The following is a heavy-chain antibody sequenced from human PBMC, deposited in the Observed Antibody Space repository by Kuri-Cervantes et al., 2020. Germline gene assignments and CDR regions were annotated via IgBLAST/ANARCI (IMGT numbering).Heavy chain of an antibody. CDR2: INHSGST. CDR3: ARGYSTVAVADSGDALDI. CDR1: GGSFSGYY. D-gene: IGHD6-19*01. V-gene: IGHV4-34*01. Sequence: SQTLSLTCAVYGGSFSGYYWSWIRQPPGKGLEWIGEINHSGSTNYNPSLKSRVTISVDTSKNQLSLKLSSVTAADTAVYYCARGYSTVAVADSGDALDIWGQGTMVTVSS. J-gene: IGHJ3*02.